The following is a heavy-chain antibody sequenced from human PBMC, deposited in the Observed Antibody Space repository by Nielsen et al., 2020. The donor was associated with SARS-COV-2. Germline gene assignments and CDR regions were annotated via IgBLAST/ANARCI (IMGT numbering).Heavy chain of an antibody. CDR3: ARYVKGELLGY. Sequence: ASVKVSCKASGYIFTSHGMHWVRQAPGQGLEWMGWISADTSNTRYSPKFQGRVTITRDTSASTVYLEVSGLRLEDTAVYYCARYVKGELLGYWGQGTLVTVSS. D-gene: IGHD1-26*01. CDR1: GYIFTSHG. J-gene: IGHJ4*02. V-gene: IGHV1-3*01. CDR2: ISADTSNT.